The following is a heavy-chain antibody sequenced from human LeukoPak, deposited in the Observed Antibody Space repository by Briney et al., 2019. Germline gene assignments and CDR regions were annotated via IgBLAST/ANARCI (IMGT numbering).Heavy chain of an antibody. CDR3: AKMKGHPLPKYYMDV. CDR1: GFTFSGFA. Sequence: AGGSLRLSCAPSGFTFSGFAMSWVRRTPGKGLEWVSGISGSGDNTLYADSVKGRFTISRDNSKNTLYLEMNSLRAEDTAIYYCAKMKGHPLPKYYMDVWGQGTTVTVSS. D-gene: IGHD1-26*01. CDR2: ISGSGDNT. J-gene: IGHJ6*01. V-gene: IGHV3-23*01.